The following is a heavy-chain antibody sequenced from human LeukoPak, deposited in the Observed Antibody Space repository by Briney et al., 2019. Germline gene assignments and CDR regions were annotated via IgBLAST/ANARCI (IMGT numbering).Heavy chain of an antibody. CDR1: GGSISSGGYS. Sequence: SETLSLTCAVSGGSISSGGYSWSWIRQPPGKGLEWIGYIYHSGSTYYNPSLKSRVTISVDRSKNQFSLKLSSVTAADTAVYYCARVNPAGYGDYVSYFDYWGQGTLVTDSS. V-gene: IGHV4-30-2*01. CDR2: IYHSGST. CDR3: ARVNPAGYGDYVSYFDY. D-gene: IGHD4-17*01. J-gene: IGHJ4*02.